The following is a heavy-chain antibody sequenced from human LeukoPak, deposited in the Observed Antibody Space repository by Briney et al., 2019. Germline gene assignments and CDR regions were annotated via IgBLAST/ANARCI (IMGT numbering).Heavy chain of an antibody. Sequence: SETLSLTCTVSGGSISSGDYYWSWIRQPPGKGLEWIGYIYYSGSTYYNPSLKSRVTISVDTSKNQFPLKLSSVTAADTAVYYCARSGLYDSSGYYMGPFDPWGQGTLVTVSS. J-gene: IGHJ5*02. CDR2: IYYSGST. CDR3: ARSGLYDSSGYYMGPFDP. CDR1: GGSISSGDYY. V-gene: IGHV4-30-4*01. D-gene: IGHD3-22*01.